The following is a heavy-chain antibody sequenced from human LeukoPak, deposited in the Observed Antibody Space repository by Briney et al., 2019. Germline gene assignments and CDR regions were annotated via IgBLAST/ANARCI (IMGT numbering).Heavy chain of an antibody. J-gene: IGHJ4*02. V-gene: IGHV4-30-2*02. CDR1: GGSISSGGYS. CDR2: IYHSGST. Sequence: SETLSLTCAVSGGSISSGGYSWSWIRQPPGKGLEWIGYIYHSGSTYYNPSLKSRVTISVDTSRNQFSLKLSSVTAADTAVYYCASGDDYSNYYFNYWGQGTQVTVSP. D-gene: IGHD4-11*01. CDR3: ASGDDYSNYYFNY.